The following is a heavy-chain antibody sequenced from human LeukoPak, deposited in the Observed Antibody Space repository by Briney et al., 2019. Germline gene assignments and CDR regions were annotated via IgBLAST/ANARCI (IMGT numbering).Heavy chain of an antibody. J-gene: IGHJ4*02. CDR1: GGSISGFY. CDR2: TSTSGST. V-gene: IGHV4-4*07. CDR3: ARSYDVQTPDY. Sequence: SETLSLTCTVSGGSISGFYWNWIRQPAGKGLEWVGRTSTSGSTNHNPSLKSRVTMSVDTSKKHVSLKLSSVTAADTAVYFCARSYDVQTPDYWGQGTLVTVSS. D-gene: IGHD1-1*01.